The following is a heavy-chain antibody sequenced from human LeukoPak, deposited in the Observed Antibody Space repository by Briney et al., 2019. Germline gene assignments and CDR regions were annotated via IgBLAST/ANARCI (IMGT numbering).Heavy chain of an antibody. J-gene: IGHJ1*01. D-gene: IGHD6-13*01. CDR1: GGTFSSYA. CDR3: ARDPAPEEQQPGHFQH. CDR2: IIPIFGIA. Sequence: GASVKVSCKASGGTFSSYAISWVRQAPGQGLEWMGGIIPIFGIANYAQKFQGRVTITADKSTSTAYMELSSLRSEDTAVYYCARDPAPEEQQPGHFQHWGQGTLVTVSS. V-gene: IGHV1-69*10.